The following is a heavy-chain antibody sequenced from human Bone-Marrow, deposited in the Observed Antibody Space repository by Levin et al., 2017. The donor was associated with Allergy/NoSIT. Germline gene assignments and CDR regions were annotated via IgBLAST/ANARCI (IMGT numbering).Heavy chain of an antibody. V-gene: IGHV3-53*01. CDR3: AITTGTTGYYGMDV. Sequence: GGSLRLSCAASGYTSSLNSMSWVRQAPGKGLEWISILYVNDNTHYTDSVKGRFTISRDRSRNTLFLQMNSLRAEDSATYYCAITTGTTGYYGMDVWGQGTTVIVSS. CDR1: GYTSSLNS. J-gene: IGHJ6*02. D-gene: IGHD1-1*01. CDR2: LYVNDNT.